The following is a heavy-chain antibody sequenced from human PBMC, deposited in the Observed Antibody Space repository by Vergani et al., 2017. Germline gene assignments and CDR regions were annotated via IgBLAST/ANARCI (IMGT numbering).Heavy chain of an antibody. J-gene: IGHJ4*02. CDR2: IRNKAYGGTT. D-gene: IGHD5-18*01. Sequence: EVQPVESRGGLVKPGGSLRLSCAASGFSFGDYAMTWVRQAPGKGLEWVAFIRNKAYGGTTEYAASVKGRFTISRDDSKRLAYLQLSGLKTEDTAVYFCSRGRGYSFGYSDYWGQGTLVTVSS. V-gene: IGHV3-49*04. CDR3: SRGRGYSFGYSDY. CDR1: GFSFGDYA.